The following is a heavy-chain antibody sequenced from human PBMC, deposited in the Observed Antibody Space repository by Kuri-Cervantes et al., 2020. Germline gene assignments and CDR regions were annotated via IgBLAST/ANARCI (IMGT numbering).Heavy chain of an antibody. J-gene: IGHJ5*02. CDR2: ISPNSGGT. V-gene: IGHV1-2*02. CDR1: GYTFTGYY. D-gene: IGHD3-9*01. CDR3: ARVLRYFDYWFDP. Sequence: ASVKVSCKASGYTFTGYYMHWVRQAPGQGLEWMGWISPNSGGTNYAQKFQGRVTMTRDTSISTAYMELSRLRSDDTAVYYCARVLRYFDYWFDPWGQGTLVTVSS.